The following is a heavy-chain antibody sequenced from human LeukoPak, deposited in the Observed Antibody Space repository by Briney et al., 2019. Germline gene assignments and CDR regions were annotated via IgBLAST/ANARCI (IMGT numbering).Heavy chain of an antibody. V-gene: IGHV1-69*13. D-gene: IGHD3-9*01. CDR3: ARGQYYDILTGYGDYYYYYMDV. J-gene: IGHJ6*03. CDR2: IIPIFGTA. CDR1: GGTFSSYA. Sequence: SVKVSCKASGGTFSSYAISWVRQAPGQGLEWMGGIIPIFGTASYAQKFQGRVTITADESTSTAYMELSSLRSEDTAVYYCARGQYYDILTGYGDYYYYYMDVWGKGTTVTISS.